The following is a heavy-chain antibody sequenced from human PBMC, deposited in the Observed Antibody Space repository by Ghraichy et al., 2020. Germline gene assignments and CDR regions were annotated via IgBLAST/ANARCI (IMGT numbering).Heavy chain of an antibody. J-gene: IGHJ4*02. CDR3: ASLEYWGSRIA. Sequence: SETLSLTCTVSGGSISSSSYYWGWIRQPPGKGLEWIGSIYYSGSTYYNPSLKSRVTISVDTSKNQFSLKLSSVTAADTAVYYCASLEYWGSRIAWGQGTLVTVSS. D-gene: IGHD2-21*01. CDR1: GGSISSSSYY. V-gene: IGHV4-39*01. CDR2: IYYSGST.